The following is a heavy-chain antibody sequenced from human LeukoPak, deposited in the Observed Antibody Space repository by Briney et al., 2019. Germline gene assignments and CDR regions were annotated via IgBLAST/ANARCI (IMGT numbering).Heavy chain of an antibody. J-gene: IGHJ3*02. V-gene: IGHV4-4*07. CDR1: GGSISNSF. Sequence: PSETLSLTCTVSGGSISNSFWSWVRRPAGKGLEGIGRVYTSGSTNCNSSLESRVNMLVDTSKNQFSLKLNSVTAADTAVYYCARGSGTTTRQAFDIWGQGTMVIVYS. D-gene: IGHD1-7*01. CDR3: ARGSGTTTRQAFDI. CDR2: VYTSGST.